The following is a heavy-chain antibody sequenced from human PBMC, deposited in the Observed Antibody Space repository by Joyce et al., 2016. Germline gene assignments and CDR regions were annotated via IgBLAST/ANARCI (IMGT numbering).Heavy chain of an antibody. CDR3: ARRPYNVHTPLGSDWYFDL. D-gene: IGHD5-18*01. CDR1: GLSFDLHSF. Sequence: QVQLQESGPGLVKPSETLSLPCGVSGLSFDLHSFWGWIRQPPGKGLQWIGNVYLHGITHYSPSLKIRVTISMDTSKNQFSLNLNSLTAADTAVYFCARRPYNVHTPLGSDWYFDLWGRGTLVTVSS. J-gene: IGHJ2*01. CDR2: VYLHGIT. V-gene: IGHV4-38-2*01.